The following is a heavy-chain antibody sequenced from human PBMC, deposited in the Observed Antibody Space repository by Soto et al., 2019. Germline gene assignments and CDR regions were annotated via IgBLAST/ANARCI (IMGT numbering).Heavy chain of an antibody. CDR2: IHYSGSV. V-gene: IGHV4-30-4*01. CDR3: VREDDGGDRDYYGLDV. CDR1: GGSISFDHYH. Sequence: QVQLQESGPGLVRPSQTLSLTCTVSGGSISFDHYHWTWIRQPAGKGLEWIGYIHYSGSVYYNPSLQSRVSMSVDTSKNLFSLKLISVTAADTAVYFCVREDDGGDRDYYGLDVWGQGTTVTVSS. D-gene: IGHD2-21*02. J-gene: IGHJ6*02.